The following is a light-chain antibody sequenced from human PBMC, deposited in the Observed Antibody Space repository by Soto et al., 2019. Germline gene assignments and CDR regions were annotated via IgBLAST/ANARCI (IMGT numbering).Light chain of an antibody. J-gene: IGKJ1*01. CDR1: QSVSGW. CDR2: DAS. Sequence: DIPMTQSPSTLSASVGDTVTVTCRASQSVSGWLAWYQQKPGEAPKLLIYDASALPRGVPSRFSGSGSGTKFTLTIASLQPDDCATYYGQQYETFSGTFGPGTKVDIK. CDR3: QQYETFSGT. V-gene: IGKV1-5*01.